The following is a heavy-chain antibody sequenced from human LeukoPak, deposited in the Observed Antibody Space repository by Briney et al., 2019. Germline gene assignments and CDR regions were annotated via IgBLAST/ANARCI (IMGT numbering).Heavy chain of an antibody. V-gene: IGHV3-7*01. Sequence: GGSLRLSCAASGFSFSTYWMSWVRQAPGKGLEWVANIKQDGSDKYYVDSVKGRFTISRDSAKNSLYLQMNSLRAEDTAVYYCARETFDSVGYHSPDYWGQGTLVTVSS. J-gene: IGHJ4*02. CDR1: GFSFSTYW. D-gene: IGHD3-9*01. CDR2: IKQDGSDK. CDR3: ARETFDSVGYHSPDY.